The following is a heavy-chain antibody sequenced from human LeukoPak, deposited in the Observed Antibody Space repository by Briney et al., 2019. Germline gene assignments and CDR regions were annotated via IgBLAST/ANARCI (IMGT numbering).Heavy chain of an antibody. CDR2: ISGYNGNT. V-gene: IGHV1-18*01. Sequence: ASVKVSCKASGYTFTTYGISWVRQAPGQGLEWMGWISGYNGNTNYAQKFQGRVTMTTDTSTSTAYMELRSLRSDDTAVYYCARADYYDSSGYYYATRTYDYWGQGTLVTVSS. J-gene: IGHJ4*02. CDR1: GYTFTTYG. D-gene: IGHD3-22*01. CDR3: ARADYYDSSGYYYATRTYDY.